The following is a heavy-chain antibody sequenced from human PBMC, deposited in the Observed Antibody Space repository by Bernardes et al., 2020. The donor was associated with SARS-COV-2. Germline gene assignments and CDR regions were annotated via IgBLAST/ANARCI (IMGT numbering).Heavy chain of an antibody. J-gene: IGHJ6*02. V-gene: IGHV1-46*01. Sequence: ASVKVSCKASGYTFTSYYMHWVRQAPGQGLEWMGIINPSGGSTSYAQKFQGRVTMTRDTSTSTVYMELSSLRSEDTAVYYCARAYLERWDYDILTGSIYLADYYGMDVWGQGTTVTVSS. D-gene: IGHD3-9*01. CDR3: ARAYLERWDYDILTGSIYLADYYGMDV. CDR2: INPSGGST. CDR1: GYTFTSYY.